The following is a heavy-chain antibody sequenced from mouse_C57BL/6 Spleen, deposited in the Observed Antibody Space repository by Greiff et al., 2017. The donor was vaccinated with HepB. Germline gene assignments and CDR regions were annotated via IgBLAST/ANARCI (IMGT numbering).Heavy chain of an antibody. CDR1: GYTFTDYY. D-gene: IGHD3-2*02. J-gene: IGHJ3*01. Sequence: QVQLQQSGAELVRPGASVKLSCKASGYTFTDYYINWVKQRPGQGLEWIARIYPGSGNTYYNEKFKGKATLTAEKSSSTAYMQLSSLTSEDSAVYFCAGDSSGYPAWFAYWGQGTLVTVSA. V-gene: IGHV1-76*01. CDR3: AGDSSGYPAWFAY. CDR2: IYPGSGNT.